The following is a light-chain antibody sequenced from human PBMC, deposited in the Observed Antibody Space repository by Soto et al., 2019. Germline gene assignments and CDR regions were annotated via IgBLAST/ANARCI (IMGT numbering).Light chain of an antibody. J-gene: IGKJ1*01. Sequence: DIQMTQSPSTLSASVGDRVTITCRASQSITSWLAWYQRKPGKAPKLLIQKASSLESGVPSRFRGSGSGTELTLTISSLQPDDSATYYCLQYNSYCPFWTFGQGTKVEIK. CDR3: LQYNSYCPFWT. CDR2: KAS. V-gene: IGKV1-5*03. CDR1: QSITSW.